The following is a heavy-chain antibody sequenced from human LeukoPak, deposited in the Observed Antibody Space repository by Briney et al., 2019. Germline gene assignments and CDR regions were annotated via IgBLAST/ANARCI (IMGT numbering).Heavy chain of an antibody. J-gene: IGHJ4*02. CDR3: ARVRGSYFFDF. CDR2: ISSNGGST. Sequence: GGSLRLSCAASGFTFSSNAMYWVRQAPGEGLEYVSSISSNGGSTYYANSVKGRFTISRDNSKNTLSLQMGSLRPADMAVYYCARVRGSYFFDFWGQGTLVTVSS. CDR1: GFTFSSNA. D-gene: IGHD1-26*01. V-gene: IGHV3-64*01.